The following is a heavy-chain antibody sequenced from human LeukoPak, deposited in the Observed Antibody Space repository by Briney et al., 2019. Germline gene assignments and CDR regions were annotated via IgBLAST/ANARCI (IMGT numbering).Heavy chain of an antibody. J-gene: IGHJ5*02. CDR2: INPSGGST. CDR3: AREGEDNWFDP. CDR1: GYTFTSYY. V-gene: IGHV1-46*01. D-gene: IGHD3-16*01. Sequence: VSVKVSCKASGYTFTSYYMHWVRQAPGQGLEWMGIINPSGGSTSYAQRFQGRVTMTRDTSTSTVYMELSSLRSEDTAVYYCAREGEDNWFDPWGQGTLVTVSS.